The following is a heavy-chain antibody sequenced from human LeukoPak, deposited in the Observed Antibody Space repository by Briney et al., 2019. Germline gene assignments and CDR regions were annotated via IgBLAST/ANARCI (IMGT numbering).Heavy chain of an antibody. Sequence: SETLSLTCTVSGGSISSYYWSWIRQPPGKGLEWIGYIYYSGSTNYNPSLKSRVTISVDTSKNQFSLKLSSVTAADTAVYYCARTSLPDYDSSGYYDDAFDIWGQGTMVTVSS. CDR2: IYYSGST. D-gene: IGHD3-22*01. CDR1: GGSISSYY. CDR3: ARTSLPDYDSSGYYDDAFDI. V-gene: IGHV4-59*01. J-gene: IGHJ3*02.